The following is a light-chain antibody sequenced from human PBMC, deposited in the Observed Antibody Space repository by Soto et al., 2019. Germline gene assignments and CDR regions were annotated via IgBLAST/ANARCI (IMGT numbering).Light chain of an antibody. V-gene: IGKV1-5*03. J-gene: IGKJ4*01. CDR1: QSINSW. Sequence: DIQMNLSPSALFVTVGDRVTHTFRASQSINSWLAWYQQRPGKGPKLLIHKASILEGGVPSRFSGSASGTEFTLTISSLQPDDFATYYCLQYNHYPLTFGGGTKVDIK. CDR3: LQYNHYPLT. CDR2: KAS.